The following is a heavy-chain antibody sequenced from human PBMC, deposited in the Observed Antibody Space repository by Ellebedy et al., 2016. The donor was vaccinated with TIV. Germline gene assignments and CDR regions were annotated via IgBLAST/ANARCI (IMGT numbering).Heavy chain of an antibody. D-gene: IGHD6-6*01. V-gene: IGHV3-21*04. Sequence: GGSLRLXXAASGFTFSSYSMNWVRQAPGKGLEWVSSISSSSSYIYYADSVKGRFTISRDNAKNSLYLQMNSLRAEDTAVYYCARGLSSSSGVGYDCWGQGTLVTVSS. CDR3: ARGLSSSSGVGYDC. CDR2: ISSSSSYI. CDR1: GFTFSSYS. J-gene: IGHJ4*02.